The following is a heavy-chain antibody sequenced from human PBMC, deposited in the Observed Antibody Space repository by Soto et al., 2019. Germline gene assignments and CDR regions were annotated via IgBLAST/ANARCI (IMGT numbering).Heavy chain of an antibody. D-gene: IGHD1-1*01. CDR1: GYAFTTYG. V-gene: IGHV1-18*01. CDR2: ISAHNGNT. CDR3: ARGRYGDY. J-gene: IGHJ4*02. Sequence: QVHLVQSGAEVKKPGASVKVSCKGSGYAFTTYGITWVRQAPGQGRELMGWISAHNGNTNYAQKLQGRVTVTRDTSTSTAYMELRSLRSDDTAVYYCARGRYGDYWGQGALVTVS.